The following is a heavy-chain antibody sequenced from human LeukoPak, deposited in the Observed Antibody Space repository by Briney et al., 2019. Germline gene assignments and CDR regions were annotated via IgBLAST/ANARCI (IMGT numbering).Heavy chain of an antibody. J-gene: IGHJ5*02. V-gene: IGHV3-21*04. CDR3: AKEPTYCGGDCYSERRYNWFDP. CDR1: GFTFSSYS. Sequence: GGSLRLSCAASGFTFSSYSMNWVRQAPGKGLEWVSSISSSSSYIYYADSVKGRFTISRDNSKNTLYLQMNSLRAEDTAVYYCAKEPTYCGGDCYSERRYNWFDPWGQGTLVTVSS. CDR2: ISSSSSYI. D-gene: IGHD2-21*02.